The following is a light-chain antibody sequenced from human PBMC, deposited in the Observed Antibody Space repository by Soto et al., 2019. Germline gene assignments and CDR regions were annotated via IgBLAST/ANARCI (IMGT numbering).Light chain of an antibody. CDR3: QTWGTGPYVV. Sequence: QSVLTQSPSASASLGASVKLTCTLSSGHSSYAIEWHQQQPEKGPRYLMKLNSDGSHSKGDGIPDRFSGSSSGAERYLTISSLQSEDEADYYCQTWGTGPYVVFGGGTQLTVL. V-gene: IGLV4-69*01. CDR2: LNSDGSH. CDR1: SGHSSYA. J-gene: IGLJ2*01.